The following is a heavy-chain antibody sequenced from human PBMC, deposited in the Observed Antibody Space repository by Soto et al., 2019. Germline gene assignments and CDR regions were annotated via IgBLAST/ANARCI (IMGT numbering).Heavy chain of an antibody. V-gene: IGHV1-69*02. CDR2: IIPMLGIR. Sequence: QVQLVQSGAEVKKPGSSVKVSCKDSGGTFSTYSMFWVRQAPGQGLEWMGRIIPMLGIRNYAQRFQDRVTITAAKPTATAHMELSSLRSEDTALYYCTIGSWSGEVFDIWGQGTMVTVSS. D-gene: IGHD2-21*01. J-gene: IGHJ3*02. CDR3: TIGSWSGEVFDI. CDR1: GGTFSTYS.